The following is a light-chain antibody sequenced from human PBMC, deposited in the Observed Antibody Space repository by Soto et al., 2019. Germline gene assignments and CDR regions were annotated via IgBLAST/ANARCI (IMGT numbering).Light chain of an antibody. CDR3: TSYTSSSTRGV. Sequence: QSALTQPASVSGSPGQSITISCTGTSSDVGGYNYVSWYQQHPGKAPKLMTYDVSSRPSGVSNRFSGSKSGNTASLTISGLQAEDEADYYCTSYTSSSTRGVFGGGTKVTVL. V-gene: IGLV2-14*03. J-gene: IGLJ2*01. CDR1: SSDVGGYNY. CDR2: DVS.